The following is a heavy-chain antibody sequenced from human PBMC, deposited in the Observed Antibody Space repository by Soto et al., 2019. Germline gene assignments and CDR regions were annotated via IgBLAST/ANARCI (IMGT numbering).Heavy chain of an antibody. Sequence: ASVKVSCKASGYTFTSYGISWVRQAPGQGLEWMGWISAYNGNTNYAQKLQGRVTMTTDTSTSTAYMELRSLRSDDTAVYYCARGSETAMEPVYYYYYGMDVWGQGTTVTVSS. CDR1: GYTFTSYG. J-gene: IGHJ6*02. CDR3: ARGSETAMEPVYYYYYGMDV. CDR2: ISAYNGNT. V-gene: IGHV1-18*04. D-gene: IGHD5-18*01.